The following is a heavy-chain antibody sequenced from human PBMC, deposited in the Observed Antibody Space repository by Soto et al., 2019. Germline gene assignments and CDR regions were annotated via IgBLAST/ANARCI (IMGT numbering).Heavy chain of an antibody. CDR3: AKDQGGYMVSGMDV. D-gene: IGHD2-2*02. CDR2: INPNSGAT. J-gene: IGHJ6*02. V-gene: IGHV1-2*02. Sequence: QVQLVQSRAEVKKRWASVNVSCKASGYTFTDYYIYWLRQAPGHGLEWMGWINPNSGATNYAHNFQGRVTMTRDTSIRAAYMEMSRLSADDTAVYYCAKDQGGYMVSGMDVWGQGTTVTVSS. CDR1: GYTFTDYY.